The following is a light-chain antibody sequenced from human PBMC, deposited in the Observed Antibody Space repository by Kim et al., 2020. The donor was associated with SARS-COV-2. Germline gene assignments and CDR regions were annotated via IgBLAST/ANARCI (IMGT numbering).Light chain of an antibody. J-gene: IGKJ2*01. CDR1: QSVLHSSNNKNY. CDR3: QQYYTPPYT. V-gene: IGKV4-1*01. CDR2: WAS. Sequence: RATINWKHRQSVLHSSNNKNYLAWYQQKPGQPPKLLIYWASTRESGVPDRLSGSGSGTDFTLTISSLQAEDVAVYSCQQYYTPPYTFGQGTKLEI.